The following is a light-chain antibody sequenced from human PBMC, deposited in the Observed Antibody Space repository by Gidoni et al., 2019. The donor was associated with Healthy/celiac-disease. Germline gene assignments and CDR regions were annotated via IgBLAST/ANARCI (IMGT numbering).Light chain of an antibody. Sequence: QSALTQPASVSVSPGQSITISCTGTSSYVGSYNLVSWYQQHPGKAPKLMIYEGSKRPSGVSNRFSGSKSGNTASLTISGLQAEDEADYYCCSYAGSPYVFGTGTKVTVL. V-gene: IGLV2-23*01. CDR2: EGS. CDR1: SSYVGSYNL. J-gene: IGLJ1*01. CDR3: CSYAGSPYV.